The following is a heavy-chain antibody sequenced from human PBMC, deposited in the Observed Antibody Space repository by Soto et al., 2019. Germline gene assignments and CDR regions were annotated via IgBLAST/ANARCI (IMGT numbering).Heavy chain of an antibody. D-gene: IGHD6-13*01. J-gene: IGHJ4*02. V-gene: IGHV3-23*01. Sequence: EVQLLESGGGLVQPGGSLRLSCAASGFTFSSYAMRWVRQAPGKGLEWVSAVSGSGGSTYYTDSVKGRFTISRDNSKNTLYLQMNSLRAEDTAVYYCARRGPGTYFDYWGQGTLVTVSS. CDR1: GFTFSSYA. CDR3: ARRGPGTYFDY. CDR2: VSGSGGST.